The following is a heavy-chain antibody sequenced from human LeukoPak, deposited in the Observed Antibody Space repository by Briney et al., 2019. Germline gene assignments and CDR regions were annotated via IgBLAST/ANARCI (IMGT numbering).Heavy chain of an antibody. CDR1: GFTFSSYW. J-gene: IGHJ4*02. D-gene: IGHD1-7*01. V-gene: IGHV3-74*01. CDR2: ISGDGSST. Sequence: GGSLRLSCAASGFTFSSYWMHWVRQAPGKGLVWVSYISGDGSSTTYADSVKGRSTISRDNAKNTLDLQMNSLRAEDTAVYYCARGGWGTAIDYRAQGTLVTVSS. CDR3: ARGGWGTAIDY.